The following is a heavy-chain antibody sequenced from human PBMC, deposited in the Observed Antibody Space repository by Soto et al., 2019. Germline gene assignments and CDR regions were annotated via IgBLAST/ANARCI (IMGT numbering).Heavy chain of an antibody. D-gene: IGHD2-15*01. CDR1: GGSISSYY. CDR3: ARQGYCSGNSCFTYYFDY. V-gene: IGHV4-59*08. CDR2: IYYSGST. J-gene: IGHJ4*02. Sequence: SETLSLTCTVAGGSISSYYWSWIRQPPGKGLEWIGCIYYSGSTNYNPSLKSRVTISVDTSKNQFSPKLSSVTAADTAVYYCARQGYCSGNSCFTYYFDYWGQGTLVTVSS.